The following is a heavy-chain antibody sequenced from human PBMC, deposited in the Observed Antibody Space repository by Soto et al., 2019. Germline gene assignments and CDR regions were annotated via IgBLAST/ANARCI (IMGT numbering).Heavy chain of an antibody. CDR2: INPNSGGT. CDR3: ARDIDMDIVVEVAATAPGY. J-gene: IGHJ4*02. CDR1: GYTFTGYY. V-gene: IGHV1-2*02. D-gene: IGHD2-15*01. Sequence: ASVKVSCKASGYTFTGYYMHWVRQAPRQGLEWMGWINPNSGGTNYAQKLQGRVTMTRDPSISTAYMELSRLRSDDTAVYYCARDIDMDIVVEVAATAPGYWGQGTLVTVSS.